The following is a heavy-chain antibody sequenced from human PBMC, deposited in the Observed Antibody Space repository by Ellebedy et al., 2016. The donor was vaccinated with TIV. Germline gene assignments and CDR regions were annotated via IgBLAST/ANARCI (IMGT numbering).Heavy chain of an antibody. V-gene: IGHV3-7*01. CDR2: IRQDGSEK. CDR1: GFTLGLYW. D-gene: IGHD2-21*01. CDR3: ARAAHFYSYGMGV. Sequence: GGSLRLXCAGSGFTLGLYWMTWVRHAPGKGLEWVANIRQDGSEKYYVDSVKGRFTISRDNAKSSLFLQMNSLRAADTAVYYCARAAHFYSYGMGVWGQGTTVTVSS. J-gene: IGHJ6*02.